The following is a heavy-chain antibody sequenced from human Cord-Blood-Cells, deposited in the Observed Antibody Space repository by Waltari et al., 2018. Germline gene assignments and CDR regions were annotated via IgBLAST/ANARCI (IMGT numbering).Heavy chain of an antibody. V-gene: IGHV1-24*01. J-gene: IGHJ4*02. CDR3: ATREWRYYGSGSYSAFDY. CDR1: GYTLTELS. CDR2: FDPEDSET. D-gene: IGHD3-10*01. Sequence: QVQLVQSGAEVKKPGASVKVSCKVSGYTLTELSMHWVRQAPGKGLAWMGGFDPEDSETIYAQKFQGRVTMTEDTSTDTAYMELSSLRSEDTAVYYCATREWRYYGSGSYSAFDYWGQGTLVTVSS.